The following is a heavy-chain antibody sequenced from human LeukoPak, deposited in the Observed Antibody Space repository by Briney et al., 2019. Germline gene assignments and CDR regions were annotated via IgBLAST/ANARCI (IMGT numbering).Heavy chain of an antibody. V-gene: IGHV1-2*02. Sequence: GASVKVSCKASGYTFTGYYMHWVRQAPGQGLEWMGWINPNSGGTNYAQKFQGRVTMTRDTSISTACMELSRLRSDDTAVYYCARGRDVVVPMPYYYYYMDVWGKGTTVTVSS. D-gene: IGHD2-2*01. J-gene: IGHJ6*03. CDR2: INPNSGGT. CDR3: ARGRDVVVPMPYYYYYMDV. CDR1: GYTFTGYY.